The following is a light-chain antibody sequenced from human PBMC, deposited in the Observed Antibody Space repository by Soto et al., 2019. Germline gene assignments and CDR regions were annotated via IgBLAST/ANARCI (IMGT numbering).Light chain of an antibody. V-gene: IGKV3-20*01. CDR2: GAS. CDR3: QQYGSSSWT. Sequence: VLTQSPGTLSLSPGERVTLSSRASQSVSSSYLAWYQQKPGQAPRLLIYGASSRATGIPDRFSGSGSGTDFTLTISRLEPEDFAVYYCQQYGSSSWTFGQGTKVDIK. J-gene: IGKJ1*01. CDR1: QSVSSSY.